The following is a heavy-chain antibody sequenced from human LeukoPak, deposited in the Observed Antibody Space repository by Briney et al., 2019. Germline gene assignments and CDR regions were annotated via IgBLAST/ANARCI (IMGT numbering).Heavy chain of an antibody. CDR1: GFTFSSYA. J-gene: IGHJ4*02. D-gene: IGHD3-10*01. CDR3: AGYYYGSGSYYNFFDY. CDR2: ISGSGGST. Sequence: GGSLRLSCAASGFTFSSYAMSWVRQAPGKGLEWVSAISGSGGSTYYADSVKGRFTISRDNSKNTLYLQMNSLRAEDTAVYYCAGYYYGSGSYYNFFDYWGQGTLVTASS. V-gene: IGHV3-23*01.